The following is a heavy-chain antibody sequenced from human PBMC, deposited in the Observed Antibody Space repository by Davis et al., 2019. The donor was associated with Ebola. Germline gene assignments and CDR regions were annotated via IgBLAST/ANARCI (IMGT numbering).Heavy chain of an antibody. CDR1: GFTVSTYY. D-gene: IGHD5-18*01. V-gene: IGHV3-23*01. Sequence: GGSLRLSCAASGFTVSTYYMGWVRHAPGKGLEWVSGISSSGGSTYYADSVKGRFTISRDNSKNTLYLQMNSLRAEDTAVYYCAKVVQLWPTYYFDYWGQGTLVTVSS. CDR2: ISSSGGST. CDR3: AKVVQLWPTYYFDY. J-gene: IGHJ4*02.